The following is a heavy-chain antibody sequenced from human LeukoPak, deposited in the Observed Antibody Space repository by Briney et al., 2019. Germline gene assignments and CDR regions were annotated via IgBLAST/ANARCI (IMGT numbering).Heavy chain of an antibody. D-gene: IGHD6-13*01. V-gene: IGHV3-48*04. Sequence: GGSLRLSCAASGFTFSSYSMNWVRQAPGKGLEWVSYITSSSSTIYYADSVKGRFTISRDNAKNSLYLQMNSLRAEDTAVYYCARVPAADAGGTEFYFDYWGQGTLVTVSS. CDR2: ITSSSSTI. CDR3: ARVPAADAGGTEFYFDY. J-gene: IGHJ4*02. CDR1: GFTFSSYS.